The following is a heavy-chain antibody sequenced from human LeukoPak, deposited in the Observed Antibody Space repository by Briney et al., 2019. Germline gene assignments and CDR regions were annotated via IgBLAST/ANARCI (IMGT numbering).Heavy chain of an antibody. J-gene: IGHJ6*02. CDR1: GDSISSSNW. Sequence: PSGTLSLTCAVSGDSISSSNWWSWVRQPPGKGLEWIGEIYHSGSTNYNPSLKSRVTISVDKSKNQFSLKLSSVTAADTAVYYCGHGDYGYYYGMDVWGQGTTVTVSS. V-gene: IGHV4-4*02. CDR3: GHGDYGYYYGMDV. CDR2: IYHSGST. D-gene: IGHD4-17*01.